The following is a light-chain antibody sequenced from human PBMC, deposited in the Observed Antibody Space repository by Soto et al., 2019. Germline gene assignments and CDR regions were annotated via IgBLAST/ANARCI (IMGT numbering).Light chain of an antibody. Sequence: DIQMTQSPSSLSASVRDRVTITCRASQGISNYLAWYQQKPGKVPKLLIYAASTLQSGVPSRFNGSGSGTDFTLNISSLRPEYVATYYCQKYDSAPWTFGQGTKVEIK. CDR3: QKYDSAPWT. J-gene: IGKJ1*01. CDR1: QGISNY. CDR2: AAS. V-gene: IGKV1-27*01.